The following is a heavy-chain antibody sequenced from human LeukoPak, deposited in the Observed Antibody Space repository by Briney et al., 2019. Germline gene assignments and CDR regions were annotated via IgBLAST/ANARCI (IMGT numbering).Heavy chain of an antibody. V-gene: IGHV4-59*01. Sequence: SETLSLTCSVSGDSIRNNYWSWIRQPPGQGLEWIGDIYSSGSTTYNPSLKSRITISVDTSKNQFSLNLSSVTAADTAVYYCARRGGRTRGFWYFDLWGRGTLVTVSS. D-gene: IGHD3-16*01. J-gene: IGHJ2*01. CDR1: GDSIRNNY. CDR2: IYSSGST. CDR3: ARRGGRTRGFWYFDL.